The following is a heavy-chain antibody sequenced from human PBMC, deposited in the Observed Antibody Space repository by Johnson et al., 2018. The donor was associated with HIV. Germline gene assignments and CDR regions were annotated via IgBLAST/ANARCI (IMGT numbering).Heavy chain of an antibody. CDR2: INWDSGSI. J-gene: IGHJ3*02. D-gene: IGHD1-26*01. CDR1: GFTFSSYA. Sequence: VQLVESGGGLVQPGRSLRLSCTASGFTFSSYAMSWVRQDPGKGLEWVSGINWDSGSIGYVDSVKGRFTISRDNAKNSLFLQMNSLRAEDTAVYYCAREERTGVGDAFDTWGQGTMVIVSS. CDR3: AREERTGVGDAFDT. V-gene: IGHV3-20*04.